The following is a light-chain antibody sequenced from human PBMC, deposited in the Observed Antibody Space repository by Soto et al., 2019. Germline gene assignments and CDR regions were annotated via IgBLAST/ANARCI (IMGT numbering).Light chain of an antibody. CDR2: KAS. J-gene: IGKJ1*01. V-gene: IGKV1-5*03. CDR3: HQYNSYSWT. CDR1: QSISSW. Sequence: DIQMTQSPSTLSASVGDRVTITCRVSQSISSWLAWYQQKPGKAPKLLIYKASSLESGVPSRFSGSGSGTEFTLNISSLQPDDFATYYCHQYNSYSWTFGQGTKVEIK.